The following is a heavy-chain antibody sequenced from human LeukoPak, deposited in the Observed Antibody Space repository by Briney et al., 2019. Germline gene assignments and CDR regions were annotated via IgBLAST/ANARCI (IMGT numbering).Heavy chain of an antibody. D-gene: IGHD2-8*01. V-gene: IGHV3-23*01. Sequence: GESLRLSCTGSGFTFSKYALIWVRRAPGQALEWISAIRADGGGTSYAAAVKGRFTVSRDNSKNTLYLQMNSLRVEDTAVYYCARDPNGDYIGAFDFWGQGIVVTVSS. CDR3: ARDPNGDYIGAFDF. CDR2: IRADGGGT. CDR1: GFTFSKYA. J-gene: IGHJ3*01.